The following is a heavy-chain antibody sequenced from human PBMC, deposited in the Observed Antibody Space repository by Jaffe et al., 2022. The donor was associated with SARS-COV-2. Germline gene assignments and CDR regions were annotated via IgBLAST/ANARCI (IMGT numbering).Heavy chain of an antibody. CDR1: GFTFSSYG. Sequence: QVQLVESGGGVVQPGRSLRLSCAASGFTFSSYGMHWVRQAPGKGLEWVAVIWYDGSNKYYADSVKGRFTISRDNSKNTLYLQMNSLRAEDTAVYYCARPSRGYSGYGDLDYWGQGTLVTVSS. V-gene: IGHV3-33*01. CDR2: IWYDGSNK. J-gene: IGHJ4*02. D-gene: IGHD5-12*01. CDR3: ARPSRGYSGYGDLDY.